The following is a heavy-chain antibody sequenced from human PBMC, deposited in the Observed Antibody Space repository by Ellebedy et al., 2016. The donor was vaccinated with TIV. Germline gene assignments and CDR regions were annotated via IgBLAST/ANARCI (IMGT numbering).Heavy chain of an antibody. V-gene: IGHV3-23*01. CDR1: GFTFSSYW. CDR2: ISASGGST. Sequence: GGSLRLXXAASGFTFSSYWMHWVRQAPGKGLVWVSSISASGGSTYYADSLKGRFTISRDNSKNTLYLQMNSLRAEDTAVYYCAKRDASNYGVSVDWGQGILVTVSS. D-gene: IGHD5-24*01. CDR3: AKRDASNYGVSVD. J-gene: IGHJ4*02.